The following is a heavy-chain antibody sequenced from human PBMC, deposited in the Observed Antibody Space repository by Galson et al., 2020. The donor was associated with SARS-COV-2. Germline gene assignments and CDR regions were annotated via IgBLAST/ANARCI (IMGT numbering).Heavy chain of an antibody. V-gene: IGHV3-11*05. CDR3: ARERYYDGSGEDAFDV. Sequence: AGGSLRLSCAASGFTFTDYYMSWIRQAPGKGLEWVSYISTTSVYTNYADSVKGRFTVSRDNPKNSLYLQMNSLRAEDTAVYYCARERYYDGSGEDAFDVWGPGTMVTVSS. CDR2: ISTTSVYT. CDR1: GFTFTDYY. D-gene: IGHD3-22*01. J-gene: IGHJ3*01.